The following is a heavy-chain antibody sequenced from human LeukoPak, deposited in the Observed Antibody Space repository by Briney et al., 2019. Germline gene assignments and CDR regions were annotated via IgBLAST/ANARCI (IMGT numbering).Heavy chain of an antibody. V-gene: IGHV3-7*04. CDR2: IKQDGSEK. Sequence: GASLRLSCAASGFTFSTYWMSWRRQAPGKGLEWVANIKQDGSEKYYVDSVKGRFAGSRDNAKNSLSLQMNILRVEDTAVYYCARGVSWTFDNWGRGALVTVSS. CDR3: ARGVSWTFDN. CDR1: GFTFSTYW. D-gene: IGHD6-13*01. J-gene: IGHJ4*02.